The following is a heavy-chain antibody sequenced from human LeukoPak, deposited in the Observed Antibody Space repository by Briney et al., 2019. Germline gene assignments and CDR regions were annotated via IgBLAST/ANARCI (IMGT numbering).Heavy chain of an antibody. CDR1: GGSFSGYY. J-gene: IGHJ5*02. D-gene: IGHD3-3*01. CDR2: IYTSGST. Sequence: SETLSLTCAVYGGSFSGYYWSWIRQPAGKGLEWIGRIYTSGSTNYNPSLKSRVTMSVDTSKNQFSLKLSSVTAADTAVYYCARGPRFSGFDPWGQGTLVTVSS. V-gene: IGHV4-59*10. CDR3: ARGPRFSGFDP.